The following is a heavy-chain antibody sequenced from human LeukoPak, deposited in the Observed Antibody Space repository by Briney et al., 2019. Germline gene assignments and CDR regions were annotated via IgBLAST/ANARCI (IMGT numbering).Heavy chain of an antibody. CDR1: GYSISRAYY. CDR3: ARGEGPETPNI. V-gene: IGHV4-38-2*02. CDR2: IYQSRTN. Sequence: SETLSLTCTVSGYSISRAYYWGWIRQPPGEGLEWIGSIYQSRTNYYNPSLKSRVTISIDTSQNQFSLKLSSLTAADTAVYYCARGEGPETPNIWGQGTMVTVSS. J-gene: IGHJ3*02. D-gene: IGHD1-14*01.